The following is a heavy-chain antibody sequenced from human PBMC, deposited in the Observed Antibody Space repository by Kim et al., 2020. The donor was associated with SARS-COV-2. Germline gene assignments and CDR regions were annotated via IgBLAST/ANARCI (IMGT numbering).Heavy chain of an antibody. CDR1: GFTFSSYG. CDR2: ISYDGSNK. Sequence: GGSLRLSCAASGFTFSSYGMHWVRQAPGKGLEWVAVISYDGSNKYYADSVKGRFTISRDNSKNTLYLQMNSLRAEDTAVYYCAKGGPSSSGWYFDYWGQGTLVTVSS. D-gene: IGHD6-19*01. J-gene: IGHJ4*02. CDR3: AKGGPSSSGWYFDY. V-gene: IGHV3-30*18.